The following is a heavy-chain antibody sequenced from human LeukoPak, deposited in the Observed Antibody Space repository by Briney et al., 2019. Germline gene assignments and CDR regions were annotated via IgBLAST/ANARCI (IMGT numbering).Heavy chain of an antibody. J-gene: IGHJ3*02. CDR1: GFTVSSNY. CDR3: ARRELLGYSYGLRTFNI. V-gene: IGHV3-66*04. Sequence: GGPLRLSCAASGFTVSSNYMSWFRQAPGKGLEWVSVIYSGGIYNDGTTNYGDSVKGRFTISRDNSKNTLYLQMNSLRAEDTAVYYCARRELLGYSYGLRTFNIWGQGTTVTVSS. D-gene: IGHD5-18*01. CDR2: IYSGGIYNDGTT.